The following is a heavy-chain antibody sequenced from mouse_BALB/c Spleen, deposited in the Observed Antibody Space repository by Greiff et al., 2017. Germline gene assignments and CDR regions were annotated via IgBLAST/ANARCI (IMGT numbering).Heavy chain of an antibody. D-gene: IGHD2-3*01. CDR1: GYSITSGYY. CDR2: ISYDGSN. Sequence: VQLQQSGPGLVKPSQSLSLTCSVTGYSITSGYYWNWIRQFPGNKLEWMGYISYDGSNNYNPSLKNRISITRDTSKNQFFLKLNSVTTEDTATYYCAREWLLRGFAYWGQGTLVTVSA. V-gene: IGHV3-6*02. J-gene: IGHJ3*01. CDR3: AREWLLRGFAY.